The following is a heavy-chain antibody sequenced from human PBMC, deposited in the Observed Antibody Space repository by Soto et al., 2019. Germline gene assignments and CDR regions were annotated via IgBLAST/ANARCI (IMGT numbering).Heavy chain of an antibody. D-gene: IGHD5-12*01. CDR1: GGSISSGDYY. CDR3: ARAGEEMATIPFDY. CDR2: IYYSGST. Sequence: SETLSLTCTVSGGSISSGDYYWSWIRQPPGKGLEWIGYIYYSGSTYYNPSLKSRVTISVDTSKNQFSLKLSSVTAADTAVYYCARAGEEMATIPFDYWCQGTLVTVSS. J-gene: IGHJ4*02. V-gene: IGHV4-30-4*01.